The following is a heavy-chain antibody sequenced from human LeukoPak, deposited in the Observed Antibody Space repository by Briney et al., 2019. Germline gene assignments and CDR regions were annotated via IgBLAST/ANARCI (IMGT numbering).Heavy chain of an antibody. CDR1: GFTFSSYW. V-gene: IGHV3-7*01. Sequence: PGGSLRLSCAASGFTFSSYWMTWVRQAPGMGPECVANINQDGSEKNYVDSVRGRFTISRDNSKTTLYLQMKSLRPDDTAVYYCAKVGGYCSSTSCLHYGMDVWGQGTTVTVSS. CDR3: AKVGGYCSSTSCLHYGMDV. CDR2: INQDGSEK. D-gene: IGHD2-2*01. J-gene: IGHJ6*02.